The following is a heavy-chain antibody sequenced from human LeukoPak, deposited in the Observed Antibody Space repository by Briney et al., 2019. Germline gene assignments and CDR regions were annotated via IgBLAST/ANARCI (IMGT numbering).Heavy chain of an antibody. D-gene: IGHD2-15*01. Sequence: GGSLRLSCAASGFTVSSSYMAWVRRAPGRVLEWVSIIYIGGNTFLADSVKGRFTISRDSSKNTLYLQMNSLTAEDRAVYYCARGYCLNGKCPFAFDYWGQGTLVTVSS. CDR3: ARGYCLNGKCPFAFDY. J-gene: IGHJ4*02. CDR2: IYIGGNT. V-gene: IGHV3-66*02. CDR1: GFTVSSSY.